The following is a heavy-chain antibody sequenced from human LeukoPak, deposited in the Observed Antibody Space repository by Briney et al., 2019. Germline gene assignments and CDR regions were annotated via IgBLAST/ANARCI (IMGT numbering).Heavy chain of an antibody. D-gene: IGHD3-16*01. Sequence: PGGPLSLPCAASGFTFSSYTMNWVRQPPGKGLEWISYISSSSSTIYYADSVRGRLTISRDNAKNSLYLQMNSLRAEGTAVYYCARDAGSYGYSDYWGEGTLVTVSS. CDR1: GFTFSSYT. V-gene: IGHV3-48*04. CDR2: ISSSSSTI. CDR3: ARDAGSYGYSDY. J-gene: IGHJ4*02.